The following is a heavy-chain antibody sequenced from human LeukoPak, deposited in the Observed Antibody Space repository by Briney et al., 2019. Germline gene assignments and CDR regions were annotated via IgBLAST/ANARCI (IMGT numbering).Heavy chain of an antibody. D-gene: IGHD2-2*02. V-gene: IGHV3-74*01. CDR3: AKDLIPYPDY. CDR2: ISPTGSTT. CDR1: GFSFSGHW. Sequence: GGSLRLSCTASGFSFSGHWMHWARQLPGKGLVWVSRISPTGSTTSYADSVKGRFTISRDNSKNTLYLQMNSLRAEDTAVYYCAKDLIPYPDYWGQGTLVTVSS. J-gene: IGHJ4*02.